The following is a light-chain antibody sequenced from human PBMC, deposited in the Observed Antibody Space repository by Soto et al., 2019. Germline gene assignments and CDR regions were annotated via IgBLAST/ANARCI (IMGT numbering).Light chain of an antibody. CDR2: AAS. CDR1: QGIASL. V-gene: IGKV1-9*01. CDR3: QQLNSYPRT. J-gene: IGKJ1*01. Sequence: DIQLTQSPSFLSASVGDRVTITCRASQGIASLLAWYQQEPGKAPKVLIYAASTLEGGVPSRFSGSGSGTEFTRTISSLQPEDLATYYCQQLNSYPRTFGQGTKVEIK.